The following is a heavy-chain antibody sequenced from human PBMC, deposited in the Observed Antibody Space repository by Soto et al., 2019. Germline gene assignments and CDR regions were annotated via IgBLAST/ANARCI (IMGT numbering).Heavy chain of an antibody. D-gene: IGHD3-10*01. Sequence: SETLSLTCSVSGGSIASRSSYWGWIRQPPGKGLEWIGSVYYRGSGFYNPSLKSRVTILVDPSRDQFTLSLNAVTAADTAVYYCARRMGVRGSVITLITKYFDSWGQGTRVT. CDR1: GGSIASRSSY. CDR3: ARRMGVRGSVITLITKYFDS. J-gene: IGHJ5*01. V-gene: IGHV4-39*01. CDR2: VYYRGSG.